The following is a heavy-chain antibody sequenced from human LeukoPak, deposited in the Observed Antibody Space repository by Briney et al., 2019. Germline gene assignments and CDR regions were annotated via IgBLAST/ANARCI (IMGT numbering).Heavy chain of an antibody. CDR3: ARDQGGSYGLVDY. J-gene: IGHJ4*02. D-gene: IGHD5-18*01. V-gene: IGHV3-21*01. Sequence: PGGSLRLSCAASGFTFSSYSMNWVRQAPGKGLEWVSSISSSSSYIYYADSVKGRFTISRDNAKNSLYLQMNSLRAEDTAVYYCARDQGGSYGLVDYWGQGTLVTVSS. CDR2: ISSSSSYI. CDR1: GFTFSSYS.